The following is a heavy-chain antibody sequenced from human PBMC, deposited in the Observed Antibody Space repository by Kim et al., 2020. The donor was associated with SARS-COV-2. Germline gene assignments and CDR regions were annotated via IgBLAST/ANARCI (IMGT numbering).Heavy chain of an antibody. CDR2: ISGSGGST. V-gene: IGHV3-23*01. Sequence: GGSLRLSCAASGFTFSSYALSWVRQAPRKGLEWVSAISGSGGSTYYADSVKGRFTISRDNSKNTLYLQMNSLRAEDTAVYYCAKGGRDGYTDYWGQGTLVTVSS. CDR3: AKGGRDGYTDY. CDR1: GFTFSSYA. D-gene: IGHD5-12*01. J-gene: IGHJ4*02.